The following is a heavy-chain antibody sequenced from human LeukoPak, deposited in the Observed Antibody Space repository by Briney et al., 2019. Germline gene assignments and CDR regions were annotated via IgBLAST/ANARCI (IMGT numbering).Heavy chain of an antibody. CDR1: GGTFSSYA. D-gene: IGHD3-22*01. CDR3: ARLEDSYYYMDV. CDR2: IIPIFGTA. Sequence: SVKVSCKASGGTFSSYAISWVRQAPGQGLEWMGGIIPIFGTANYAQKFQGRVTITTDESTSTAYMELSSLRSEDTAVYYCARLEDSYYYMDVWGKGTTVTVSS. V-gene: IGHV1-69*05. J-gene: IGHJ6*03.